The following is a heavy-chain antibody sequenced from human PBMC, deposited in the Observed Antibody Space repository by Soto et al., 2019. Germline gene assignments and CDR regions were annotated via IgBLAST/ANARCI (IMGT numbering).Heavy chain of an antibody. D-gene: IGHD3-10*01. CDR1: GGSISSGASY. J-gene: IGHJ4*02. V-gene: IGHV4-30-4*01. Sequence: TSETLSLTCTVSGGSISSGASYWSWIRQPPGKGLEWIGYIYYSGSTYYNPSLKTPVSISADTSKNQFSLKLNSVTAADTAVYYCARVGRGVADYWGQGTLVTVSS. CDR2: IYYSGST. CDR3: ARVGRGVADY.